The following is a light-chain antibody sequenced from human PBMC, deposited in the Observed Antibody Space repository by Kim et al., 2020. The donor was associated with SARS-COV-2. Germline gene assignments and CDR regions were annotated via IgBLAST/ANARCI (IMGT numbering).Light chain of an antibody. CDR1: ISDVGAYNY. Sequence: GPSSTISCTGAISDVGAYNYVSWYQQHPGKAPNLMVFDVSNRPSGVSNRFSGSKSGNTASLTISGLQAEDEADYYCSSYTTSNTWVFGGGTHLTVL. CDR2: DVS. J-gene: IGLJ3*02. V-gene: IGLV2-14*03. CDR3: SSYTTSNTWV.